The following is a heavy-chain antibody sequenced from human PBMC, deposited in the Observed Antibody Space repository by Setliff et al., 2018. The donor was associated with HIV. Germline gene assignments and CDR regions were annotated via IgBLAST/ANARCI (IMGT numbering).Heavy chain of an antibody. J-gene: IGHJ4*02. CDR1: GGSISNGDHY. D-gene: IGHD3-22*01. V-gene: IGHV4-30-4*08. CDR2: IYYTGDT. CDR3: AKDRTVVVITIFDY. Sequence: PSETLSLTCTVSGGSISNGDHYWAWIRQSPGKGLEWIGYIYYTGDTYYRSSLESRVTISVDTSNNQFSLRLKSVTAADTAVYYCAKDRTVVVITIFDYWGQGTLVTVSS.